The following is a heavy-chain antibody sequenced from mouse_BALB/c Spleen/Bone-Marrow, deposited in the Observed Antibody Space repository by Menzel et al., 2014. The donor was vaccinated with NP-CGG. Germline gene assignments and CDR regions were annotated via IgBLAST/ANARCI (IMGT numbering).Heavy chain of an antibody. J-gene: IGHJ4*01. Sequence: QLQQSGAELVKPGASVKLSCTASGFNIKDTYMHWVKQRPEQGLEWIGRIDPANGNTKYDPKFQGKATITADTSSNTAYLQLSSLTSEDTAVYYCARSRDYGSSYYAMDYWGQGTSVTVSS. V-gene: IGHV14-3*02. CDR3: ARSRDYGSSYYAMDY. D-gene: IGHD1-1*01. CDR2: IDPANGNT. CDR1: GFNIKDTY.